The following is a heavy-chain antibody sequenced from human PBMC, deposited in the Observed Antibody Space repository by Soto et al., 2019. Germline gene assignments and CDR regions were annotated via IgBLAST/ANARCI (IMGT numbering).Heavy chain of an antibody. D-gene: IGHD3-3*01. CDR1: RFTFSSYA. J-gene: IGHJ4*02. Sequence: GSLRLSCAASRFTFSSYAMSWVRQAPGKGLEWVSTINGRGSATYYADSVKGRFTISRDNSKNTLYLQINSLRAEDTAVYYCAKGDAYYDFGFDYWGQGTLVTVSS. CDR3: AKGDAYYDFGFDY. V-gene: IGHV3-23*01. CDR2: INGRGSAT.